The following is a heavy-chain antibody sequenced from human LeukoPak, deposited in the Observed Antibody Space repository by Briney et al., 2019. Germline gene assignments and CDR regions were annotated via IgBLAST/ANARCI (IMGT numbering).Heavy chain of an antibody. CDR1: GFTFSSYT. Sequence: GGSLRLSCAASGFTFSSYTMHWVRQAPGKGLEYVSAIISHGGSTYYANSVQGRFTISRDNSKNTLYLQMGSLRAEDMAVYYCARVMQGATESNYYYYAMDVWGQGTTVTVSS. CDR3: ARVMQGATESNYYYYAMDV. CDR2: IISHGGST. V-gene: IGHV3-64*01. J-gene: IGHJ6*02. D-gene: IGHD1-26*01.